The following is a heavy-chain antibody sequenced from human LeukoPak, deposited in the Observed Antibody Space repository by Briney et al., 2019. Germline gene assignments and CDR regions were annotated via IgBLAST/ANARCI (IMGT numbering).Heavy chain of an antibody. V-gene: IGHV4-34*01. CDR3: ARGFAYYDFWSGSFLSPYYMDV. CDR1: GGSFSGYY. J-gene: IGHJ6*03. D-gene: IGHD3-3*01. CDR2: INHSGST. Sequence: SETLSLTCAVPGGSFSGYYWSWIRQPPGERLEWIGEINHSGSTNYNPSPKSRVTISVDTSKNRFSLKRSSVTAAATAVYYCARGFAYYDFWSGSFLSPYYMDVWGKGTTVTVSS.